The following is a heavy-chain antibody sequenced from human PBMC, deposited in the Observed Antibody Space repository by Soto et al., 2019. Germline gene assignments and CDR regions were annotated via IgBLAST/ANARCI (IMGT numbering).Heavy chain of an antibody. V-gene: IGHV1-8*02. J-gene: IGHJ5*02. CDR2: MNPGSGDT. Sequence: GASVKVSCKASGGTFSSYAISWVRQATGQGLEWMGWMNPGSGDTGYAQKFQGRVTMTRDISIATAYMELSSLRSDDTAIYYCARMATFGSLNWFDPWVREPWSPSPQ. CDR1: GGTFSSYA. D-gene: IGHD3-16*01. CDR3: ARMATFGSLNWFDP.